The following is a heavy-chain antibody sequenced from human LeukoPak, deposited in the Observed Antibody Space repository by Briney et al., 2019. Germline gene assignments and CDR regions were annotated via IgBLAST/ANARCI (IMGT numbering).Heavy chain of an antibody. CDR3: VAAAVAVDC. J-gene: IGHJ4*02. CDR1: GYSISSGYY. Sequence: SETLSLTCTVSGYSISSGYYWGWIRQPPGKGLEWIGSIYHSGSTNYNPSLKSRVTISVDKSKNQFSLRLTSVTAADTAVYYCVAAAVAVDCWGQGTLVTVPS. CDR2: IYHSGST. D-gene: IGHD6-19*01. V-gene: IGHV4-38-2*02.